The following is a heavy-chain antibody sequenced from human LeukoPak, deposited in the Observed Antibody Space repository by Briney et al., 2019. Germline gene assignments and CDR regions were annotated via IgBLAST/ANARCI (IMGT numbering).Heavy chain of an antibody. CDR2: INHSGST. D-gene: IGHD2-2*01. J-gene: IGHJ4*02. CDR1: GGSFSGYY. Sequence: PSETLSLTCAVYGGSFSGYYWSWIRQPPGKGLEWIGEINHSGSTNNNPSLKSRVTISVDTSKNQFSLKLSSVTAADTAVYYCARVPVGYCSSTSCYGVSDYWGQGTLVTVSS. CDR3: ARVPVGYCSSTSCYGVSDY. V-gene: IGHV4-34*01.